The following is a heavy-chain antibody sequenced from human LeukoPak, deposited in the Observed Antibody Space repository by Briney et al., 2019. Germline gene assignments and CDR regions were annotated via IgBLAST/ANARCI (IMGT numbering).Heavy chain of an antibody. Sequence: GGSLRLSCAASGFIFSSYGMHWVRQAPGKGLEWVAFIRYDGSNKYYADSVKGRFTISRDNAKNTLYLQMNSLRAEDTAVYFCARDLTGDFDYWGQGTLVTVSS. CDR1: GFIFSSYG. CDR2: IRYDGSNK. CDR3: ARDLTGDFDY. V-gene: IGHV3-30*02. D-gene: IGHD7-27*01. J-gene: IGHJ4*02.